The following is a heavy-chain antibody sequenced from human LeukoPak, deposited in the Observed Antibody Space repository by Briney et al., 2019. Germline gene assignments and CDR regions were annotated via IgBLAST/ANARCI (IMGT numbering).Heavy chain of an antibody. V-gene: IGHV3-7*04. CDR2: IHPEGNEK. Sequence: GGSLRLSCAVSGFSFSNFWMSWVRQAPGRGLVWVANIHPEGNEKYHVESVKGRFTISRDNTKNLLFLQMNGLRVEDTAVYYCARGDDSSGDHWGLGTLVTVSS. CDR3: ARGDDSSGDH. D-gene: IGHD1-1*01. J-gene: IGHJ4*02. CDR1: GFSFSNFW.